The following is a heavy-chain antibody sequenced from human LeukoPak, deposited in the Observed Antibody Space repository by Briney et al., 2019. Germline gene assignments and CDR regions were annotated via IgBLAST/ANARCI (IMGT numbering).Heavy chain of an antibody. J-gene: IGHJ4*02. Sequence: SETLSLTCAVYGGSFSGHYWSWIRQPPGKGLEWIGEINHSGSTDYNPSLKSRVTISVDTSKNQFSLKLSSVTAADTAVYYCARHRDSSSWPDLDYWGQGTLVTVSS. CDR2: INHSGST. CDR1: GGSFSGHY. D-gene: IGHD6-13*01. CDR3: ARHRDSSSWPDLDY. V-gene: IGHV4-34*01.